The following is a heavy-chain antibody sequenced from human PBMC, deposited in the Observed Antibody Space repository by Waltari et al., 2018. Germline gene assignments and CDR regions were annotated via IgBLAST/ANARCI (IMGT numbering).Heavy chain of an antibody. CDR1: GGTFSSYA. Sequence: QVQLVQSGAEVKKPGSSVKFSCKASGGTFSSYAISWVRQAPGQGLEWMGGIIAIFGTGNYAQKFQGRVTSTADESTSTAYMELSRLGAEDTAVYYCARDADSRGYLDYWGQGTLVTVSS. V-gene: IGHV1-69*01. D-gene: IGHD3-22*01. CDR3: ARDADSRGYLDY. CDR2: IIAIFGTG. J-gene: IGHJ4*02.